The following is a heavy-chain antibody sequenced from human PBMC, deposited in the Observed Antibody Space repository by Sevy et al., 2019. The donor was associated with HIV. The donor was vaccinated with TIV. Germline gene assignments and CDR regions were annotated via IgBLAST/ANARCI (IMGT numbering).Heavy chain of an antibody. D-gene: IGHD3-22*01. CDR3: ARDRYYDASGYYYYYYGMDV. V-gene: IGHV3-66*01. CDR2: FYSDGRT. CDR1: GLSVSDNY. J-gene: IGHJ6*02. Sequence: GGSLRLSCAGSGLSVSDNYMNWVRQAPGKGLELVSVFYSDGRTYYADSVKGRFTISRDNSKNTLYLKRSNLRPEDTAVYYCARDRYYDASGYYYYYYGMDVWGQGTTVTVSS.